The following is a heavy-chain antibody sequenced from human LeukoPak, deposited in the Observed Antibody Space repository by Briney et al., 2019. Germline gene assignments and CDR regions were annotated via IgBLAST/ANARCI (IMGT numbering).Heavy chain of an antibody. CDR3: ARDKGGYSSGVEYFQH. V-gene: IGHV1-18*01. Sequence: GASVKVSCKASGYTFTSYGISWVRQAPGQGLEWMGWISAYNGNTNYAQKLQGRVTMTTDTSTSTAYMELRSLRSDDTAVYYCARDKGGYSSGVEYFQHWGQGTLVTVSS. D-gene: IGHD6-19*01. CDR1: GYTFTSYG. CDR2: ISAYNGNT. J-gene: IGHJ1*01.